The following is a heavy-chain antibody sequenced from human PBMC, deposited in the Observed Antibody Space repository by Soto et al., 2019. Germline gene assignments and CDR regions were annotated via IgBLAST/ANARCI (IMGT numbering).Heavy chain of an antibody. CDR3: ARDEGILLYYYYGMDV. CDR1: GFTFSDYY. CDR2: ISSSGSTI. V-gene: IGHV3-11*01. Sequence: GGSLRLYCAASGFTFSDYYMSWIRQAPWKGLEWVSYISSSGSTIYYADSVKGRFTISRDNAKNSLYLQMNSLRAEDTAVYYCARDEGILLYYYYGMDVWGQGTTVTVSS. J-gene: IGHJ6*02.